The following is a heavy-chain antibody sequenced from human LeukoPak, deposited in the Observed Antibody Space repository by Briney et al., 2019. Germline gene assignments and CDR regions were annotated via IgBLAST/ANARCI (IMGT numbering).Heavy chain of an antibody. V-gene: IGHV3-23*01. CDR1: GFTFSSYA. Sequence: GGSLRLSCAASGFTFSSYAMSWVRQAPGKGLEWVSAISGSGGSTYYADSVKGRFTISRDNSKNTLYLQMNSLRAEDTAVYYCAKTKFIAVAGLPYNWLDPWGQGTLVTVSS. J-gene: IGHJ5*02. D-gene: IGHD6-19*01. CDR2: ISGSGGST. CDR3: AKTKFIAVAGLPYNWLDP.